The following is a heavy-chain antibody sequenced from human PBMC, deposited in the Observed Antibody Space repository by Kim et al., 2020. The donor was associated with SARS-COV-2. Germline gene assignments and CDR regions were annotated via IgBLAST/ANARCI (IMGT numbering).Heavy chain of an antibody. Sequence: DTGNGRFTISRANSKSTLYLQMNSLRAEDTAVYYCAWKRVDCYDMFDYWGQGTLVTVSS. J-gene: IGHJ4*02. D-gene: IGHD2-21*01. V-gene: IGHV3-30*04. CDR3: AWKRVDCYDMFDY.